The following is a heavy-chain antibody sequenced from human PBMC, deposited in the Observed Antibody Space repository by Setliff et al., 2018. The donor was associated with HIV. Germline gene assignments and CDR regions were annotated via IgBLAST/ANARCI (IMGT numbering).Heavy chain of an antibody. CDR3: ARSSLHCGGGSCYLTWFDP. J-gene: IGHJ5*02. CDR2: INHSANT. D-gene: IGHD2-15*01. Sequence: SETLSLTCAVYGGSFSGNYWNWIRQPPGKGLEWIGEINHSANTNYSPSLKSRVTISVDTSKNKFSRKLNSVTAADTAVYYCARSSLHCGGGSCYLTWFDPWGQGTLVTVSS. V-gene: IGHV4-34*01. CDR1: GGSFSGNY.